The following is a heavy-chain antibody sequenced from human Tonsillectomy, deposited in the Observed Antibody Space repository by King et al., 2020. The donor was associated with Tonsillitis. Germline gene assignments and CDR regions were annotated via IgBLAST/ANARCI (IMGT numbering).Heavy chain of an antibody. CDR3: ARGSVGHTYYYGMDV. CDR2: VYYSGST. Sequence: QLQESGPGLMKPSETLSLTCTVSGGSISSYYWSWIRQPPGKGLEWIGYVYYSGSTNYNPSLKSRVTISVDTSKNQISLKLSSVTAADTAVYYCARGSVGHTYYYGMDVWGQGTTVTVSS. J-gene: IGHJ6*02. CDR1: GGSISSYY. D-gene: IGHD3/OR15-3a*01. V-gene: IGHV4-59*01.